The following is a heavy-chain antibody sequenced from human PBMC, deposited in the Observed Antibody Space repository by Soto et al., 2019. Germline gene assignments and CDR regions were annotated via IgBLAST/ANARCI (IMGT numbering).Heavy chain of an antibody. V-gene: IGHV3-30*18. CDR3: AKAFGSYYGDWFDP. CDR1: GFTFSSYG. J-gene: IGHJ5*02. CDR2: ISYDGSNK. Sequence: QVQLVESGGGEVQPGRSLRLSCAASGFTFSSYGMHWVRQAPGKGLEWVAVISYDGSNKYYADSVKGRFTISRDNSKNTLYLQMNSLRAEDTAVYYCAKAFGSYYGDWFDPWGQGTLVTVSS. D-gene: IGHD1-26*01.